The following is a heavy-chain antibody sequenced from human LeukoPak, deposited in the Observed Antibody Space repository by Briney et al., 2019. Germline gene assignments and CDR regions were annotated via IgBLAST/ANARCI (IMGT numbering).Heavy chain of an antibody. CDR3: AKAGDLGVDRFVRFDS. J-gene: IGHJ4*02. V-gene: IGHV3-23*01. D-gene: IGHD3-10*01. CDR1: GFTFSSYA. CDR2: ISGSGGST. Sequence: QPGGSLRLSCAASGFTFSSYAMSWVRQAPGKGLEWVSAISGSGGSTYYADSVKGRFTISRDNSKNTLFLQMNSLRAEDTAIYYCAKAGDLGVDRFVRFDSWGQGTLVTVSS.